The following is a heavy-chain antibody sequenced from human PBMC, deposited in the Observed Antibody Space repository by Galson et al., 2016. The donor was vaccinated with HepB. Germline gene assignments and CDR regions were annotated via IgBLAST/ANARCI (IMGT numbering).Heavy chain of an antibody. V-gene: IGHV1-69*13. CDR3: ASAGRGTDF. J-gene: IGHJ4*02. CDR1: GGTFSSYG. Sequence: SVKVSCKASGGTFSSYGISWVRQAPGQGLEWMGGIIPMFRTTKYGQKFQGRITITADESTSTAFMELRRLRSEDTAVYFCASAGRGTDFWGQGTLVTVSS. CDR2: IIPMFRTT. D-gene: IGHD5-12*01.